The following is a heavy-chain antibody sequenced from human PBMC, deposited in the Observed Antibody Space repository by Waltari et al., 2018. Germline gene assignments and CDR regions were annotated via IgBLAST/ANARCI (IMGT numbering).Heavy chain of an antibody. Sequence: QVQLVQSGAEVKKPGASVKVSCKASGYTFTSYYMHWVRQAPGQGLEWMGIINPSGGSTSYAQKFQGRVTMTRDTSKNQFSLKLSSVTAADTAVYYCARLVSAGYDYWGQGTLVTVSS. CDR2: INPSGGST. J-gene: IGHJ4*02. CDR1: GYTFTSYY. V-gene: IGHV1-46*01. D-gene: IGHD6-13*01. CDR3: ARLVSAGYDY.